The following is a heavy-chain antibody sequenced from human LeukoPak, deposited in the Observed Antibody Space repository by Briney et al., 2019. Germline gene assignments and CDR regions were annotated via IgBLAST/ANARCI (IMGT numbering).Heavy chain of an antibody. J-gene: IGHJ4*02. CDR1: GFSLSTSGMR. CDR2: IDWDDDK. Sequence: SGPTLVNPTQTLTLTCTFSGFSLSTSGMRVSWIRQPTGKALEWLARIDWDDDKFYNTSLKTRLTISKDTSKNQVVLTMTNMGPVDTATYYCARIPTYGDYAYFDYWGQGTLVTVSS. CDR3: ARIPTYGDYAYFDY. D-gene: IGHD4-17*01. V-gene: IGHV2-70*04.